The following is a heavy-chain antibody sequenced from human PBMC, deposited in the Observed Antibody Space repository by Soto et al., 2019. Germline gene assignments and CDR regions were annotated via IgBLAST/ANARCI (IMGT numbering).Heavy chain of an antibody. V-gene: IGHV6-1*01. CDR3: VRLMGAAVDY. J-gene: IGHJ4*02. D-gene: IGHD2-15*01. CDR1: GDSVSSNSSA. Sequence: SQTLSLTCAISGDSVSSNSSAWNCIRQSPSRGLEWLGRTYYRSKWYNDYAVSVKSRIKINPDTSKNQFSLQLNSVTPEDTAVYYCVRLMGAAVDYWGQGTLVTVSS. CDR2: TYYRSKWYN.